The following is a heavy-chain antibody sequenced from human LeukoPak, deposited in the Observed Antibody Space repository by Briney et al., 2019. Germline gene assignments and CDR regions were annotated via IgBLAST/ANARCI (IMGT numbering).Heavy chain of an antibody. CDR2: INHSGST. J-gene: IGHJ2*01. V-gene: IGHV4-34*01. CDR3: ARGSYSSSWYFSWYFDL. D-gene: IGHD6-13*01. Sequence: KPSETLSLTCAVYGGSFSGYYWSWIRQPPGKGLEWVGEINHSGSTNYNPSLKSRVTISVDTSKNQFSLKLSSVTAADTAVYYCARGSYSSSWYFSWYFDLWGRGTLVTVSS. CDR1: GGSFSGYY.